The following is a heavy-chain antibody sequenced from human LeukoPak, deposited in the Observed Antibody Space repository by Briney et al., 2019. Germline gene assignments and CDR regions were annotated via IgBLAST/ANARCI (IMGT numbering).Heavy chain of an antibody. D-gene: IGHD3-22*01. CDR1: GGSFSDYY. J-gene: IGHJ4*02. CDR3: ARSYDSRGYYYNS. Sequence: SETLSLTCAVYGGSFSDYYSTWIRQPTGKGLEWIGEINHSGGTNYNPSLKSRVTISVAKSKNQFSLKLSAATAADTAVYFCARSYDSRGYYYNSWGQGTLVTVSS. V-gene: IGHV4-34*01. CDR2: INHSGGT.